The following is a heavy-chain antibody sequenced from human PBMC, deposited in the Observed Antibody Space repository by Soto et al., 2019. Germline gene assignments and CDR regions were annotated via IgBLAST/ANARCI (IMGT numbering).Heavy chain of an antibody. CDR2: IHYTGIT. CDR1: GDSLSSLY. J-gene: IGHJ6*02. Sequence: PSATLSLTCNVSGDSLSSLYWSWIRQPPGKGLEWIGYIHYTGITNYNPSLKSRVTISVDTSKNQFSLKLSSVTAADTAVYYCARVPVVEQLGLWGGYVDYYYYYGMDVWGQGTTVTVSS. V-gene: IGHV4-59*11. D-gene: IGHD6-6*01. CDR3: ARVPVVEQLGLWGGYVDYYYYYGMDV.